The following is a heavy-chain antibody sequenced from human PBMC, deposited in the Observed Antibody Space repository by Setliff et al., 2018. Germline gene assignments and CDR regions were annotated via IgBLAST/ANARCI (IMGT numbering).Heavy chain of an antibody. Sequence: SETLSLTCAVYGGSFSGYYWSWIRQPPGKGLEWIGEINHSGSTNYNPSLKSRVTISVDTSKNQFSLKLSSVTAADTAVYYCARHPHYDRSGYRDYWGQGTLVTVSS. CDR2: INHSGST. CDR1: GGSFSGYY. J-gene: IGHJ4*02. V-gene: IGHV4-34*01. CDR3: ARHPHYDRSGYRDY. D-gene: IGHD3-22*01.